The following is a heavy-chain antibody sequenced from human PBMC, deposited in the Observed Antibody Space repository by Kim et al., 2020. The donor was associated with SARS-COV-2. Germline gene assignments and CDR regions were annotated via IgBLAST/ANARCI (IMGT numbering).Heavy chain of an antibody. D-gene: IGHD6-19*01. Sequence: SETLSLTCTVSGGSISSYYWTWVRQPPGKGLEWIGYIYYSGSTNYNPSLKSRVTISVDTSKNQFSLRLSSVTAADTAVYYCARGTGSFAYWGQGTLVTVSS. CDR2: IYYSGST. J-gene: IGHJ4*02. CDR1: GGSISSYY. CDR3: ARGTGSFAY. V-gene: IGHV4-59*13.